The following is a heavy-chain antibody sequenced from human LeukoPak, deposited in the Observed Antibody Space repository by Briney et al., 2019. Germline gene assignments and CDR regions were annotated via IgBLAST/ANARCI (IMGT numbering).Heavy chain of an antibody. Sequence: ASVKVSCKASGYTFTGYYMHWVRQAPGQGLEWMGWINPNSGGTNYAQKFRGRVTMTRDTSISTAYMELSRLGSDDTAVYYCARDGSAAGYYDYWGQGTLVTVSS. V-gene: IGHV1-2*02. CDR3: ARDGSAAGYYDY. D-gene: IGHD6-13*01. CDR1: GYTFTGYY. J-gene: IGHJ4*02. CDR2: INPNSGGT.